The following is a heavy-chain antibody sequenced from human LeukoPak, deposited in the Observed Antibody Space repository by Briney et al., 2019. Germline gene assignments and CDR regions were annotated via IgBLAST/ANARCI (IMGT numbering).Heavy chain of an antibody. Sequence: ASVKVSCKASGGTFSSYAISLVRQAPGQGLEWMGRIIPIFGTANYAQKFQGRVTITADKSTSTAYLELSSLRSEDTAVYYCAREVSPYDYGGPYFDYWGQGTLVTVSS. CDR1: GGTFSSYA. V-gene: IGHV1-69*06. CDR3: AREVSPYDYGGPYFDY. J-gene: IGHJ4*02. CDR2: IIPIFGTA. D-gene: IGHD4-23*01.